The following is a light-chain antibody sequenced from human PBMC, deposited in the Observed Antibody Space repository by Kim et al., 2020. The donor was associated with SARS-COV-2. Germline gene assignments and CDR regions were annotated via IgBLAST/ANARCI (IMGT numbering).Light chain of an antibody. CDR3: ATWDDTLRGPV. CDR1: NSDIDTTY. CDR2: RND. J-gene: IGLJ3*02. V-gene: IGLV1-47*01. Sequence: GTPGPRVTISCNSDIDTTYVYWYQRLPGTAPTLLIYRNDQRPSGLPDRFSGSKSGTSASLAISGLRPEDEADYFCATWDDTLRGPVFGGGTKLTVL.